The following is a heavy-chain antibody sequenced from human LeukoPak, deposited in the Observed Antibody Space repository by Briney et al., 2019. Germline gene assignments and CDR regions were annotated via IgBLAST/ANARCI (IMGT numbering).Heavy chain of an antibody. CDR1: GFYFNTYG. CDR3: AKNDISGYYADF. Sequence: GALRLSCAASGFYFNTYGMHWVRQAPGEGLEWVTAISKDGADKYYADSVKGRFTISRDNSKNTVYLQMNSLRPEDTAVYYCAKNDISGYYADFWGQGTLVFVSS. D-gene: IGHD3-22*01. V-gene: IGHV3-30*18. J-gene: IGHJ4*02. CDR2: ISKDGADK.